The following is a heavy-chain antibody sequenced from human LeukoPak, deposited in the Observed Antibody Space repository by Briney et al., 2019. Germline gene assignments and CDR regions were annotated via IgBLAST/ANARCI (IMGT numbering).Heavy chain of an antibody. CDR3: ARDKKSGESSEIDY. J-gene: IGHJ4*02. V-gene: IGHV3-74*03. CDR2: INRDGSTT. Sequence: GGSLRLSCAASGFTFSNYWVHWVRQAPGKGLVWVSRINRDGSTTKYADSVKGRFTVSRDNAKNTLNLQMNSLRAEDTAVYYCARDKKSGESSEIDYWGQGNLVTVSS. D-gene: IGHD3-10*01. CDR1: GFTFSNYW.